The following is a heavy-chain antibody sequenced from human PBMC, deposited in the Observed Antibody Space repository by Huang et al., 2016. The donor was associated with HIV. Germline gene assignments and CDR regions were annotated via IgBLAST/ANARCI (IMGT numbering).Heavy chain of an antibody. J-gene: IGHJ4*02. Sequence: QVQLVQSGAEVKKPGASVKVSCKASGYTFTSYGISWVRQAPGQGLEWIGWISAYNGHTTLAQKLQGRVTMTTETSTSTAYMELRSLRSDDTAVYYCARDRGAVAGTSPGYWGQGTLVTVSS. CDR1: GYTFTSYG. D-gene: IGHD6-19*01. CDR2: ISAYNGHT. V-gene: IGHV1-18*01. CDR3: ARDRGAVAGTSPGY.